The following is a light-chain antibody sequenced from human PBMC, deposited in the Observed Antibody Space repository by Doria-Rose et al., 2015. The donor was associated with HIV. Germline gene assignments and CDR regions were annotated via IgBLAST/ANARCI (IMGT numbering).Light chain of an antibody. CDR1: QRVKCSY. CDR2: DAS. V-gene: IGKV3-20*01. Sequence: TQSPGTLSLSPGERATLSCRASQRVKCSYLAWYQHKPGQAPRLLIYDASTRATGIPDRFSGSGSGTDFTLTISRLEPEDVAVYYCQQYGTSRGTFGQGTRLEIK. CDR3: QQYGTSRGT. J-gene: IGKJ5*01.